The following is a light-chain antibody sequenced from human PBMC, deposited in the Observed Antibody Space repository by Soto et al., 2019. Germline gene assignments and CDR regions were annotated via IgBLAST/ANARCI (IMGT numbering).Light chain of an antibody. V-gene: IGLV2-14*01. Sequence: QSALTQPASVSGSPGQSITISCTGTSSDIGGYSYVSWYQQHPGKAPKLMIYEVTNRPSGVSIRFSGSKSGNTASLTISGLQAEDEADYYCRSFTSSTTLYVFGTGTKLTVL. CDR2: EVT. J-gene: IGLJ1*01. CDR3: RSFTSSTTLYV. CDR1: SSDIGGYSY.